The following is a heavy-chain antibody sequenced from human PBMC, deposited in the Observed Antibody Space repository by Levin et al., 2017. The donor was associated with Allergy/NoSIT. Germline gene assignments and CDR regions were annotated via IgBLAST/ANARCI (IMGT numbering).Heavy chain of an antibody. J-gene: IGHJ4*02. CDR1: GGSFSGYY. D-gene: IGHD5-24*01. CDR2: INHSGST. Sequence: NPSETLSLTCAGYGGSFSGYYWNWIRQPPGKGLEWIGEINHSGSTNYNPSLKSRVTISVDTSKNQFSLKLSSVTAADTAVYYCARKGQMRPLDYWGQGTLVTVSS. CDR3: ARKGQMRPLDY. V-gene: IGHV4-34*01.